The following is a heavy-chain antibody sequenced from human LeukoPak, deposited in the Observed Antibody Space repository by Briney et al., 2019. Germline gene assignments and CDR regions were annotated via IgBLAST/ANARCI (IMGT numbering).Heavy chain of an antibody. Sequence: PGGSLRLSCAASGFTFSSYGMHWVRQAPGKGLEWVAVISYDGSNKYYADSVKGRFTISRDNSKNTLYLQMNSLRAEDTAVYYCALNGGDYEIDYWGQGTLVTVSS. J-gene: IGHJ4*02. CDR1: GFTFSSYG. V-gene: IGHV3-30*03. CDR2: ISYDGSNK. CDR3: ALNGGDYEIDY. D-gene: IGHD4-17*01.